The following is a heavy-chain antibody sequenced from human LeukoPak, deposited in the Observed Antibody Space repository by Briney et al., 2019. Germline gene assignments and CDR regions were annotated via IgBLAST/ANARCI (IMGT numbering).Heavy chain of an antibody. D-gene: IGHD1-1*01. Sequence: GGSLRLSCVASGLTFNHYAMSWVRQAPGQGLEWVASVSENGDGTMYPDSVKGRFTISRDNSRKTVLLEVNSLRVEDAATYYCARGWTTFHYWGQGALVTVSS. CDR3: ARGWTTFHY. V-gene: IGHV3-23*01. CDR2: VSENGDGT. CDR1: GLTFNHYA. J-gene: IGHJ4*02.